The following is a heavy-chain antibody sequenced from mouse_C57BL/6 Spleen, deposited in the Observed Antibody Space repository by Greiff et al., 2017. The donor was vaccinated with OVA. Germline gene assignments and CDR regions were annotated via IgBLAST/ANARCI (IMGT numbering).Heavy chain of an antibody. CDR2: INYDGSST. V-gene: IGHV5-16*01. CDR1: GFTFSDYY. J-gene: IGHJ4*01. Sequence: EVKVVESEGGLVQPGSSMKLSCTASGFTFSDYYMAWVRQVPEKGLEWVANINYDGSSTYYLDSLKSRFIISRDNAKNILYLQMSSLKSEDTATYYCARGDDLYYYAMDYWGQGTSVTVSS. D-gene: IGHD2-4*01. CDR3: ARGDDLYYYAMDY.